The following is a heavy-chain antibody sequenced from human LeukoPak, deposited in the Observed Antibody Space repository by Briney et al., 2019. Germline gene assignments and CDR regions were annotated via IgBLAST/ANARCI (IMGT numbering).Heavy chain of an antibody. CDR1: RFTFSSYA. CDR3: AKASSGWDFDY. Sequence: PGGSLRLSCAASRFTFSSYAMSWVRQAPGKGLEWVSAISGGGSTYYADSVKGRFTISRDNSKNTLYLQMNSLRAEDTAVYYCAKASSGWDFDYWGQGTLVTVSS. V-gene: IGHV3-23*01. CDR2: ISGGGST. J-gene: IGHJ4*02. D-gene: IGHD6-19*01.